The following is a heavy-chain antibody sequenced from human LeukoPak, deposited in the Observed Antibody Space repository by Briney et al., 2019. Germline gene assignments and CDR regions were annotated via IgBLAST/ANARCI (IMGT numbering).Heavy chain of an antibody. D-gene: IGHD3-10*01. Sequence: GSSVKVSCKASGGTFSSYAISWVRQAPGQGLEWMGGIIPIFGTANYAQKFQGRVTITADESTSTAYMELSSLRSEDTAVYYCARRMVRGVAKYYYYYGMDVWGQGTTVTVSS. CDR2: IIPIFGTA. CDR1: GGTFSSYA. CDR3: ARRMVRGVAKYYYYYGMDV. J-gene: IGHJ6*02. V-gene: IGHV1-69*01.